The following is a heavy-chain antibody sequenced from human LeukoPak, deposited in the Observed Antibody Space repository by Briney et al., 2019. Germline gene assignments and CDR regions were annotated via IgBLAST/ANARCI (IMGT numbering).Heavy chain of an antibody. J-gene: IGHJ4*02. D-gene: IGHD6-19*01. Sequence: PGGSLRLSCAASGVTFSGYIMNWVRQAPGKGLEWVSFISSTSNTIYYADSVKGRFTVSRDNAKNSLYLQMNSLRAEDTAVYYCARDQCLDYWGQGTLVTVSS. CDR1: GVTFSGYI. CDR3: ARDQCLDY. CDR2: ISSTSNTI. V-gene: IGHV3-48*01.